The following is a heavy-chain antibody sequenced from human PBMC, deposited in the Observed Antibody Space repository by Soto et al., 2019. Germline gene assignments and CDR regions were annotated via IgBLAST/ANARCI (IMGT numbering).Heavy chain of an antibody. Sequence: GGSLRLSCAASGFTFSSYAMHWVRQAPGKGLEWVAVISYDGSNKYYADSVKGRFTISRDNSKNTLYLQMNSLRAEDTAVYSCPKNHREAVAGPNYGMDVWGQGTTVTVSS. CDR3: PKNHREAVAGPNYGMDV. D-gene: IGHD6-19*01. J-gene: IGHJ6*02. V-gene: IGHV3-30-3*02. CDR1: GFTFSSYA. CDR2: ISYDGSNK.